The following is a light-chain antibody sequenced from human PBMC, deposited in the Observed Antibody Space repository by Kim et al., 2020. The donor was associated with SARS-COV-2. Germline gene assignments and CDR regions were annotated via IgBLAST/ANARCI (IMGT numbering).Light chain of an antibody. V-gene: IGLV2-14*04. Sequence: QPIPISCTGSSRVVGCHSDVSLYQRHAGNAPKRMIYDVSKRPSGVSNRVSGSKSGNTASLTISGLQAEDEADYYCISYTSSSTWVFGGGTQLTVL. J-gene: IGLJ3*02. CDR1: SRVVGCHSD. CDR3: ISYTSSSTWV. CDR2: DVS.